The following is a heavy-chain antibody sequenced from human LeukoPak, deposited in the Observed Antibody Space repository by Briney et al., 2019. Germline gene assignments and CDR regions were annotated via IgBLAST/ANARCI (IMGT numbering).Heavy chain of an antibody. V-gene: IGHV1-18*04. CDR1: GYTFTNFY. CDR2: INPYNGNR. D-gene: IGHD3-10*01. J-gene: IGHJ4*02. Sequence: ASVKVSCKASGYTFTNFYIHWVRQAPGQGLEWMGWINPYNGNRYYAKKFQDRFNMTTDTSTSTVYLELQTLASDDTAIYYCARFQASEFRGFDHWGQGTLITVSS. CDR3: ARFQASEFRGFDH.